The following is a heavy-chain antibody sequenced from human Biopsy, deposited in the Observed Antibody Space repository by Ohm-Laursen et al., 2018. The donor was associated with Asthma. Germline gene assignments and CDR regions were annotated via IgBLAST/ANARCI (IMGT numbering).Heavy chain of an antibody. V-gene: IGHV3-30*18. D-gene: IGHD1-26*01. Sequence: SLRLSCAASGFTFRTYAMHWVRQPPGKGLEWVALISHDGNKRYSADSVKGRLTISRDNSKNTLYLEMNSLRAEDTAVYFCAKEVFPGWELRRGPDSWGQGTLVTVSS. CDR2: ISHDGNKR. J-gene: IGHJ4*02. CDR1: GFTFRTYA. CDR3: AKEVFPGWELRRGPDS.